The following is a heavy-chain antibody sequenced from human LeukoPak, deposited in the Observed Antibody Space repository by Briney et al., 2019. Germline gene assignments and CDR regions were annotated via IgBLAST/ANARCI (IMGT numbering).Heavy chain of an antibody. CDR2: INPNSGGT. CDR3: ARDRMIRAAGTDFDF. CDR1: GYTFTGYY. Sequence: ASVKVSCKASGYTFTGYYMHWVRQAPGQGLEWMGWINPNSGGTNYAQNFQDWVTMTRDMSISTAYMELSRLRSDDTAVYYCARDRMIRAAGTDFDFWGQGTLVTVSS. V-gene: IGHV1-2*04. J-gene: IGHJ4*02. D-gene: IGHD6-13*01.